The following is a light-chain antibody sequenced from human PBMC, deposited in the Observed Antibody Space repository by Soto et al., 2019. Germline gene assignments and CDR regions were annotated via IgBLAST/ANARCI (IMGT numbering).Light chain of an antibody. CDR3: PRYNCATQGVT. J-gene: IGKJ2*01. Sequence: DIQMTQSPSSLSASVGDRVTITCRASQGISNYLAWYQQKPGKVPKLLSYAASTLQSGVPSRFSGSGAGTEFTLTISSMQPEDDVTFYSPRYNCATQGVTFGQGTKLEIK. V-gene: IGKV1-27*01. CDR2: AAS. CDR1: QGISNY.